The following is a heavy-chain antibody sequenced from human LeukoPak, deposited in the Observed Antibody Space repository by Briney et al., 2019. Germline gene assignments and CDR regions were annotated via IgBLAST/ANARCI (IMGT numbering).Heavy chain of an antibody. CDR2: IYYSGST. CDR3: ASTHIYCSSTSCHPAGYFDY. J-gene: IGHJ4*02. D-gene: IGHD2-2*01. Sequence: PSETLSLTCTVSGGSISSSSYSWGWIRQPPGKGLEWIGSIYYSGSTYYNPSLKSRVTISVDTSKNQFSLKLSSVTAADTAVYYCASTHIYCSSTSCHPAGYFDYWGQGTLVTVSS. CDR1: GGSISSSSYS. V-gene: IGHV4-39*01.